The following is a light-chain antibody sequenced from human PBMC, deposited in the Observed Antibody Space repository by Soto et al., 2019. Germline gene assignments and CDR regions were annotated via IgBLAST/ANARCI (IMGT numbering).Light chain of an antibody. CDR3: QSYDSSLSGPNVV. Sequence: QSVLTQPPSVSGAPGQRVTISCTGSSSNIWAGYDVHWYQQLPGPAPKLLIYGNSNRPSGVPDRFSGSKSGTSASLAITGLQAEDEADYYCQSYDSSLSGPNVVFGGGTKLTVL. V-gene: IGLV1-40*01. CDR1: SSNIWAGYD. CDR2: GNS. J-gene: IGLJ2*01.